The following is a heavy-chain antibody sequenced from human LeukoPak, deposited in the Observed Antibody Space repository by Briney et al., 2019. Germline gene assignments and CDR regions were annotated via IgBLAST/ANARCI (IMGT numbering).Heavy chain of an antibody. Sequence: PGGSLRLSCAVSGFTLSSYEMNWVRQAPGKGLEWVSYISSSGRTIYSADSVKGRFTISRDNAKNSLYLQMNSLGAEDTAIYYCAKDWTRWLQLYYFDYWGQGTLVTVSS. CDR2: ISSSGRTI. D-gene: IGHD5-24*01. J-gene: IGHJ4*02. CDR3: AKDWTRWLQLYYFDY. CDR1: GFTLSSYE. V-gene: IGHV3-48*03.